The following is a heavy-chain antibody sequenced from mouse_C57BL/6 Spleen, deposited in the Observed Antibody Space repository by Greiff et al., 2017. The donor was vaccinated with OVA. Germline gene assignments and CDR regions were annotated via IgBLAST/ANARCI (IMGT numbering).Heavy chain of an antibody. Sequence: QVQLQQPGAELVKPGASVKLSCKASGYTFTSYWMHWVKQRPGQGLEWIGLIHPNSGSTNYNEKFKSKATLTVDKSSSTAYMQLSSLTSEDSAVSCCARSDDYGRSVWYFDVWGTGTTVTVSS. CDR2: IHPNSGST. J-gene: IGHJ1*03. V-gene: IGHV1-64*01. CDR3: ARSDDYGRSVWYFDV. CDR1: GYTFTSYW. D-gene: IGHD1-1*01.